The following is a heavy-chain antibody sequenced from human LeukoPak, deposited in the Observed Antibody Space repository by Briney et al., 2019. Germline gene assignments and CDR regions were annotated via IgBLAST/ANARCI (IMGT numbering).Heavy chain of an antibody. V-gene: IGHV3-49*03. J-gene: IGHJ5*02. D-gene: IGHD3-10*01. CDR3: ARVNFRDYRGYTWFEP. CDR2: VRTKTHGGAP. CDR1: GVTFGDYA. Sequence: GGSMRLSCKGSGVTFGDYAVTWFRQAPGKGLEWVGFVRTKTHGGAPETAASVKGRFNVSRDDSEGIAYLQMTSLRTEDTAMYYCARVNFRDYRGYTWFEPWGQGTLVTVSS.